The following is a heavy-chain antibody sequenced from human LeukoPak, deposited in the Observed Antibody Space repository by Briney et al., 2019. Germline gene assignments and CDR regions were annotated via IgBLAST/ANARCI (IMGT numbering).Heavy chain of an antibody. Sequence: GGSLRLSCAASGFTFSTYAMSWVRQAPGKGPEWVSGISGSGSRTYYADSMKGRFIISRDNDENTLYLQMYSLRADDTAVYYCAKDPHFDFWSGYSYHLDQWGQGTLVTVSS. J-gene: IGHJ4*02. V-gene: IGHV3-23*01. CDR2: ISGSGSRT. D-gene: IGHD3-3*01. CDR1: GFTFSTYA. CDR3: AKDPHFDFWSGYSYHLDQ.